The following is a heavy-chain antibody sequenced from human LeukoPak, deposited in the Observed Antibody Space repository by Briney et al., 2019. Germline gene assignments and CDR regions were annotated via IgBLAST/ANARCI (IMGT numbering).Heavy chain of an antibody. D-gene: IGHD6-13*01. J-gene: IGHJ4*02. CDR2: IRYDGSNK. Sequence: GGSLRLSCAASGFTFSSYGMHWVRQAPGKGLEWVAFIRYDGSNKYYADSVKGRFTISRDNSKNTLYLQMNSLRAEDTAVYYCAKDRSSSWSLGLDYWSQGTLVTVSS. V-gene: IGHV3-30*02. CDR3: AKDRSSSWSLGLDY. CDR1: GFTFSSYG.